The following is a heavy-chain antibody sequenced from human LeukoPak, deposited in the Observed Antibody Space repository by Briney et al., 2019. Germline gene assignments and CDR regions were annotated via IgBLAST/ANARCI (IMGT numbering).Heavy chain of an antibody. CDR2: ISSSGSTI. CDR1: GFAFRSYE. CDR3: VRDDIVATISQVPYGMDV. D-gene: IGHD5-12*01. Sequence: GSLRLSCAASGFAFRSYEMNWVRQAPGKGLEWVSHISSSGSTIYYADSVKGRFTISRDNAKNSLYLQMNSLRAEDTAVYYCVRDDIVATISQVPYGMDVWGKATTVTVSS. V-gene: IGHV3-48*03. J-gene: IGHJ6*04.